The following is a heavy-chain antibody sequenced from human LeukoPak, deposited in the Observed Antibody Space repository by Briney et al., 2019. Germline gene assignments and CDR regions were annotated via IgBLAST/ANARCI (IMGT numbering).Heavy chain of an antibody. CDR2: ISGSGGST. V-gene: IGHV3-23*01. CDR1: AFIFSGHW. Sequence: PGGSLRLSCEGSAFIFSGHWMNWVRQVPGKGLEWVSAISGSGGSTYYADSVKGRFTISRDNSKNTLYLQMNSLRAEDTAVYYCAKEGYYDTSGYYSQYFDFWGQGTLVTVSS. CDR3: AKEGYYDTSGYYSQYFDF. J-gene: IGHJ4*02. D-gene: IGHD3-22*01.